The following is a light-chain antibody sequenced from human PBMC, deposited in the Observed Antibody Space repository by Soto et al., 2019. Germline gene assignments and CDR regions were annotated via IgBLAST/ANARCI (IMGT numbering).Light chain of an antibody. CDR3: QQYGSSPTT. CDR1: QRVSNN. J-gene: IGKJ5*01. Sequence: DIVMTQSPDSLTVSLGGRATLSCRASQRVSNNFAWYQQKPGQAPRLLIYGASTRATGIPDRFSGSGSGTDFTLTISRLEPEDFAVYYCQQYGSSPTTFGQGTRLEI. CDR2: GAS. V-gene: IGKV3-20*01.